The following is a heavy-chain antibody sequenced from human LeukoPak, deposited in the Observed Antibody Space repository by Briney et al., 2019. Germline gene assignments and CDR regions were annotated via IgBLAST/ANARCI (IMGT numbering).Heavy chain of an antibody. CDR2: IIPIFGTA. D-gene: IGHD3-3*01. CDR1: GSTFSSYA. Sequence: GASVKVSCKASGSTFSSYAISWVRQAPGQGLEWMGGIIPIFGTANYAQKFQGRVTITTDESTSTAYMELSSLRSEDTAVYYCARDEGEGLMDYWGQGTLVTVSS. J-gene: IGHJ4*02. CDR3: ARDEGEGLMDY. V-gene: IGHV1-69*05.